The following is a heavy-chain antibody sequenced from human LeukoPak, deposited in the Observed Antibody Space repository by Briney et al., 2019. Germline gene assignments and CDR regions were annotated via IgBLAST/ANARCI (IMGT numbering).Heavy chain of an antibody. J-gene: IGHJ4*02. Sequence: ASVKVSCKASGYTFTNYYMHWVRQAPGQGLEWMGIINPSGGTTSHAQKFQGRVTMTRDTSTSTVYMELSSLRSEDTAVYYCARAGVSGGHFDYWGQGTLVTVSS. V-gene: IGHV1-46*01. CDR3: ARAGVSGGHFDY. CDR1: GYTFTNYY. CDR2: INPSGGTT. D-gene: IGHD2-15*01.